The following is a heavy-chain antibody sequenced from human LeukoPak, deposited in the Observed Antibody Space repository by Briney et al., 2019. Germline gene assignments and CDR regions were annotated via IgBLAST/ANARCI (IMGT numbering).Heavy chain of an antibody. CDR2: IYHSGNT. J-gene: IGHJ6*03. V-gene: IGHV4-30-2*01. CDR3: ARTRYCSSTSCYTDYYYMDV. D-gene: IGHD2-2*02. Sequence: SETLSLTCTVSGGSNSSGGYYWSWIRQPPGKGLEWIRYIYHSGNTFYNPSLKSRVTISVDRSKNQFSLKLSSVTAADTAVYYCARTRYCSSTSCYTDYYYMDVWGKGTTVTVSS. CDR1: GGSNSSGGYY.